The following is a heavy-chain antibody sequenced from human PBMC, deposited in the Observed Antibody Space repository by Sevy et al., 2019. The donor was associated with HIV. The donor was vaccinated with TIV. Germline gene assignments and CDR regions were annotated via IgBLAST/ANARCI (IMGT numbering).Heavy chain of an antibody. CDR1: GYTFTGYY. V-gene: IGHV1-2*02. J-gene: IGHJ4*02. CDR3: VRERDIVGATTGIDY. Sequence: ASVKVSCKASGYTFTGYYMHWVRQAPGQGLEWMGWINPNSGGTNYAQKFQGRVTMTRDTSISTAYMELSRLRSDDTAVYYCVRERDIVGATTGIDYWGQGTLVTVSS. CDR2: INPNSGGT. D-gene: IGHD1-26*01.